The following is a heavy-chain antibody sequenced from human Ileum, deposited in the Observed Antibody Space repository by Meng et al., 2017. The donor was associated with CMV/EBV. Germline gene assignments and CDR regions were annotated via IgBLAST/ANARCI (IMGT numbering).Heavy chain of an antibody. CDR1: GFTFSSYA. CDR3: AKRWSLYGMDV. Sequence: GESLKISCAASGFTFSSYAMSWVRQAPGKGLEWVSAISGSGGSTYYADSVKGRFTISRDNSKNTLYLQMNSLRAEDTDVYYCAKRWSLYGMDVWGQGTTVTVSS. CDR2: ISGSGGST. J-gene: IGHJ6*02. V-gene: IGHV3-23*01. D-gene: IGHD2-8*01.